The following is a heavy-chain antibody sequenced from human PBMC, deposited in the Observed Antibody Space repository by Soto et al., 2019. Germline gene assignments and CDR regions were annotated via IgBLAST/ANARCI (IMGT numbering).Heavy chain of an antibody. J-gene: IGHJ4*02. Sequence: QVQLQESGPGLVKPSETLSLTCTVSGGSISSYYWSWIWQPPGKGLEWIGNIYYSGSTNYNPPLKSRVSISVDPSKNQFSLKLTSLTAADTAVYYCARRWGPTFDFWGQGTLVTVSS. CDR2: IYYSGST. V-gene: IGHV4-59*01. CDR3: ARRWGPTFDF. D-gene: IGHD1-26*01. CDR1: GGSISSYY.